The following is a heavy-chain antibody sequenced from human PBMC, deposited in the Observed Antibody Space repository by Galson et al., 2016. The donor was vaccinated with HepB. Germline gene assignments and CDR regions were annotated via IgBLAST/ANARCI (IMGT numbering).Heavy chain of an antibody. D-gene: IGHD3-9*01. V-gene: IGHV3-9*01. Sequence: RIDYADSVKGRFTISRDNAKNSLYLQMNSLRVEDTALYYCAKDKDYDILTGYYSALEHWGQGTLVTVSS. CDR3: AKDKDYDILTGYYSALEH. CDR2: RI. J-gene: IGHJ1*01.